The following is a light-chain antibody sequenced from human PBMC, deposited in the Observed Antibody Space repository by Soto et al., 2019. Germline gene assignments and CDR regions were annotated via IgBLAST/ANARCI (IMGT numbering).Light chain of an antibody. J-gene: IGKJ1*01. Sequence: EIVLTQSPGTLSVSPGERATLSCRASQSISSNHLAWYQQKPGQAPRLLIYGASSRATGIPDRFSGSGCGTDFSLTTSRLEPEDSAIYYCQQYVGWTFSQGTKVESK. CDR3: QQYVGWT. CDR2: GAS. CDR1: QSISSNH. V-gene: IGKV3-20*01.